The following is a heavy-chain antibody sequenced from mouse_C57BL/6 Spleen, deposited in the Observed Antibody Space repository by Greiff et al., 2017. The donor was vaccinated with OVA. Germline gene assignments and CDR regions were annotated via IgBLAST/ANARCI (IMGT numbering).Heavy chain of an antibody. CDR2: IRSKSNNYAT. D-gene: IGHD2-5*01. Sequence: EVQVVESGGGLVQPKGSLKLSCAASGFSFNTYAMNWVRQAPGKGLEWVARIRSKSNNYATYYADSVKDRFTISRDDSESMLYLQMNNLKTEDTAMYYCVRHLIYYSNYDAMDYWGQGTSVTVSS. CDR3: VRHLIYYSNYDAMDY. J-gene: IGHJ4*01. CDR1: GFSFNTYA. V-gene: IGHV10-1*01.